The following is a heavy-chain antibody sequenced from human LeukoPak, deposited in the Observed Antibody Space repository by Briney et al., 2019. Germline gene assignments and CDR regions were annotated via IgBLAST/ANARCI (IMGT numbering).Heavy chain of an antibody. CDR3: ARSPYYYGSGSYYYLDY. V-gene: IGHV1-69*13. CDR2: IIPIFGTA. J-gene: IGHJ4*02. D-gene: IGHD3-10*01. Sequence: GASVKVSCKASGGTFSSYAISWVRQAPGQGLEWMGGIIPIFGTANYAQKFQGRVTITADESTSTAYMELSSLRSEDTAVYYCARSPYYYGSGSYYYLDYWGQGTLVTVSS. CDR1: GGTFSSYA.